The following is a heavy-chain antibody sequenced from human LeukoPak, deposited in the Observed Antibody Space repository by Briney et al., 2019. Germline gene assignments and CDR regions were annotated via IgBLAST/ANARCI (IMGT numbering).Heavy chain of an antibody. Sequence: SSVKVSCKASGGTFSSYAISWARQAPGQGLEWMGRIIPIFGTANYAQKFQGRVTITTDESTSTAYMELSSLRSEDTAVYYCARRRESSGLIFDYWGQGTLVTVSS. D-gene: IGHD6-19*01. CDR1: GGTFSSYA. V-gene: IGHV1-69*05. J-gene: IGHJ4*02. CDR2: IIPIFGTA. CDR3: ARRRESSGLIFDY.